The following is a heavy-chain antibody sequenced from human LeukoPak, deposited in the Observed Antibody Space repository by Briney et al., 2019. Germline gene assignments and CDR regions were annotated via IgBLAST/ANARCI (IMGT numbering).Heavy chain of an antibody. CDR3: AREGDCTNGVCFTDY. J-gene: IGHJ4*02. CDR1: GYTFTGYY. CDR2: INPNSGDT. V-gene: IGHV1-2*04. Sequence: ASVKVSCKASGYTFTGYYMHWVRQAPGQGLEWMGWINPNSGDTNYAQKFQGWVTMTRDTSISTAYMELSSLRSEDTAVYYCAREGDCTNGVCFTDYWGQGTLVTVSS. D-gene: IGHD2-8*01.